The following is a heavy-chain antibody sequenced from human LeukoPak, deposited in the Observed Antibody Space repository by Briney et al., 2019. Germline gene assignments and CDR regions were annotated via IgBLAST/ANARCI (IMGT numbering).Heavy chain of an antibody. CDR3: TSEGVLYDALDI. V-gene: IGHV3-49*04. D-gene: IGHD2-15*01. J-gene: IGHJ3*02. Sequence: SLTLSCTLDTLSLPANSTRCVRQAAGNGLEWVGFIRSKAYGGTTGYATSVKGRFTISREDSKRIAYLQMNGLKTEDTVVYYCTSEGVLYDALDIWGQGTTVTVSS. CDR1: TLSLPANS. CDR2: IRSKAYGGTT.